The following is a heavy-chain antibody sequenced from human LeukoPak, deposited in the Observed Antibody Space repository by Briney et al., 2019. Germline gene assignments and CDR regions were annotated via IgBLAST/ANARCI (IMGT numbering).Heavy chain of an antibody. D-gene: IGHD3-10*01. J-gene: IGHJ4*02. V-gene: IGHV4-39*07. CDR1: GGSISSSRYY. CDR3: AREVLLWFGEEEDY. Sequence: SETLSLTCTVSGGSISSSRYYWGWIRQPPGRGLEWIGSIYYSGSTYYNPSLKSRVTISVDTSKNQFSLKLSSVTAADTAVYYCAREVLLWFGEEEDYWGQGTLVTVSS. CDR2: IYYSGST.